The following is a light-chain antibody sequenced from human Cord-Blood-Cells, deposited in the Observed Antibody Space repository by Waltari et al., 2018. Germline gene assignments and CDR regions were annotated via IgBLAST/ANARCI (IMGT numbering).Light chain of an antibody. CDR2: DAS. J-gene: IGKJ2*01. CDR1: QRISSW. Sequence: DIQMTQSPSTLSASVGDRVTITCRASQRISSWLAWYQQKPGKAPKLRIYDASSLESGVPSRFSGSGSGTEFTLTISSLQPDDFATYYCQQYNSYSPYTFGQGTKLEIK. V-gene: IGKV1-5*01. CDR3: QQYNSYSPYT.